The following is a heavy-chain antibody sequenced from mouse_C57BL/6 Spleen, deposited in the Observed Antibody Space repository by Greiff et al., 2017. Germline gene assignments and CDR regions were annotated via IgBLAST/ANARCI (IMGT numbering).Heavy chain of an antibody. J-gene: IGHJ1*03. Sequence: EVNVVESEGGLVQPGSSMKLSCTASGFTFSDYYMAWVRQVPEKGLEWVANINYDGSSTYYLDSLKSRFIISRDNAKNILYLQMSSLKSEDTATYYCARDRYGNYGYFDVWGTGTTVTVSS. CDR3: ARDRYGNYGYFDV. CDR2: INYDGSST. V-gene: IGHV5-16*01. CDR1: GFTFSDYY. D-gene: IGHD2-10*02.